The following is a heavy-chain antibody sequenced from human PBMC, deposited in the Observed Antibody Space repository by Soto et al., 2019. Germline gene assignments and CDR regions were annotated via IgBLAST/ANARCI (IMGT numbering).Heavy chain of an antibody. J-gene: IGHJ4*02. CDR2: ISAYNGNT. Sequence: GASVTVSCKASGYTFTSYGIIWVRQAPGQGLEWMGWISAYNGNTNYAQKLQGRVTMTTDTSTSTAYMELRSLRSDDTAVYYCARDLDDILTGPQPFDYWGQGTLVTVSS. CDR1: GYTFTSYG. V-gene: IGHV1-18*01. D-gene: IGHD3-9*01. CDR3: ARDLDDILTGPQPFDY.